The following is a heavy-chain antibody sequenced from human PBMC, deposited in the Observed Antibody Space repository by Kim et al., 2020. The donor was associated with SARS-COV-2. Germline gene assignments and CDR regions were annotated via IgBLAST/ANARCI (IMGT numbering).Heavy chain of an antibody. CDR2: ISYDGSNK. Sequence: GGSLRLSCAASGFTFSSYAMHWVRQAPGKGLEWVAVISYDGSNKYYADSVKGRFTISRDNSKNTLYLQMNSLRAEDTAVYYCASWGYCSSTSCYFLYYYGMDVWGQGTTVTVSS. D-gene: IGHD2-2*01. CDR3: ASWGYCSSTSCYFLYYYGMDV. J-gene: IGHJ6*02. CDR1: GFTFSSYA. V-gene: IGHV3-30-3*01.